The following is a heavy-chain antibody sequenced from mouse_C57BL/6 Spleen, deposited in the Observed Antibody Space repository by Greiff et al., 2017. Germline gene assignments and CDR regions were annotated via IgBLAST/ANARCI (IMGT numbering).Heavy chain of an antibody. CDR2: FYPGSGSI. V-gene: IGHV1-62-2*01. Sequence: QVHVKQSGAELVKPGASVKLSCKASGYTFTEYTIHWVKQRSGQGLEWIGWFYPGSGSIKYNEKFKDKATLTADKSSSTVYMELSRLTSEDSAVYFCARHEGGAYYSIYFDYWGQGTTLTVSS. D-gene: IGHD2-5*01. J-gene: IGHJ2*01. CDR3: ARHEGGAYYSIYFDY. CDR1: GYTFTEYT.